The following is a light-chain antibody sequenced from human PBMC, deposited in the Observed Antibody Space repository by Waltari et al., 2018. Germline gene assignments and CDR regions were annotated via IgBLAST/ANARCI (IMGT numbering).Light chain of an antibody. CDR2: GAS. J-gene: IGKJ1*01. V-gene: IGKV3-20*01. Sequence: EVVLTQSPGTLSLSPGERATLSCRASPSVSSSSLAWYQQKSGQAPRLLIYGASTRATGIPDSCSGSGSGTDFTLTISRLEPEDFAVYYCQQYGSSLWTFGQGTKVEIK. CDR3: QQYGSSLWT. CDR1: PSVSSSS.